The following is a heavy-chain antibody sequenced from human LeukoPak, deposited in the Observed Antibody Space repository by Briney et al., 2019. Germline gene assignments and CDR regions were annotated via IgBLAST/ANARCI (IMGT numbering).Heavy chain of an antibody. V-gene: IGHV3-11*01. D-gene: IGHD6-13*01. CDR1: GFTFSDYY. J-gene: IGHJ4*02. CDR2: ISSSGSTI. CDR3: ARLINRPIAATGTGPFDH. Sequence: PGGSLRLSCAASGFTFSDYYMSWIRQAPGKGLEWVSYISSSGSTIYYADSVKGRFTISRDNAKNSLYLQMNSLRAEDTAVYYCARLINRPIAATGTGPFDHWGQGTLVTVSS.